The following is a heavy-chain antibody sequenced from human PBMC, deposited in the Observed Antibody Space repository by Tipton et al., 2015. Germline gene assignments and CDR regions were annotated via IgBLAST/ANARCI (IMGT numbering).Heavy chain of an antibody. J-gene: IGHJ4*02. CDR1: GGSISSDY. Sequence: TLSLTCTVFGGSISSDYWTWIRQPAGKGLAWIGRIYASGSTTYNPSVKTRVTMSLETSKGQLSLNLSSVTAADTAVYYCARQTGFNWGQGTLVTVSS. CDR2: IYASGST. V-gene: IGHV4-4*07. CDR3: ARQTGFN. D-gene: IGHD3-10*01.